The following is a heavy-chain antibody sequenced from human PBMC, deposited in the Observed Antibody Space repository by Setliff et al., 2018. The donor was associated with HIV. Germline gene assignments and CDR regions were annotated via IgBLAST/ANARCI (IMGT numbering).Heavy chain of an antibody. J-gene: IGHJ5*02. CDR3: ARVGDYGSGGWFDP. CDR1: GGSISSSSYY. Sequence: PSETLSLTCTVSGGSISSSSYYRGWIRQSPGKGLEWIGSIYYSGSTYYNPSLKSRVTISVDTSKNQFSLKLSSVTAADTAVYYCARVGDYGSGGWFDPWGQGTLVTVSS. CDR2: IYYSGST. D-gene: IGHD3-10*01. V-gene: IGHV4-39*07.